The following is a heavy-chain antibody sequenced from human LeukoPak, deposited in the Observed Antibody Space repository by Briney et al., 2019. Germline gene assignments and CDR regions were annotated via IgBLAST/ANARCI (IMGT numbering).Heavy chain of an antibody. Sequence: GGSLTLSCAASGFTFSDYILDWVRQAPGKGLEWVGRIRRRTNSYTTGYAASVKGRFIISRDDSKNSLYLHMNSLKTEDTAVYHCTRDGGEGGNSAFDIWGQGTVVTVSS. CDR1: GFTFSDYI. CDR3: TRDGGEGGNSAFDI. D-gene: IGHD3-16*01. J-gene: IGHJ3*02. CDR2: IRRRTNSYTT. V-gene: IGHV3-72*01.